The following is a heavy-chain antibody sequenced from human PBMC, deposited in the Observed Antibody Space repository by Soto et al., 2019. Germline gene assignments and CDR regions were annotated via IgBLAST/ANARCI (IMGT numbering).Heavy chain of an antibody. V-gene: IGHV5-10-1*01. CDR1: GYSFTSYW. CDR2: IDPSDSYT. Sequence: PGESLKISCKGSGYSFTSYWISWVRQMPGKGLEWMGRIDPSDSYTNYSPSFQGHDTISADKSISTAYLQWSSLKASDTAMYYCARPGPIAVANRRYYYYGMDVWGQGTTVTVSS. J-gene: IGHJ6*02. D-gene: IGHD6-19*01. CDR3: ARPGPIAVANRRYYYYGMDV.